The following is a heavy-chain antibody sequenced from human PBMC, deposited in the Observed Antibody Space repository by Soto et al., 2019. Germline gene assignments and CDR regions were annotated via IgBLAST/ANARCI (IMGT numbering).Heavy chain of an antibody. Sequence: EVQLVESGGGLVQPGGSLRLSCAASGFTFSTYSTNWVRQPPGKGLEWVSHISSSSSPIYYADSVTGRFTISRDNAKNSLYLKMNSLRDEDTAVYYCARVRGYSYGYGDVWGQGTTVTVSS. CDR1: GFTFSTYS. CDR3: ARVRGYSYGYGDV. D-gene: IGHD5-18*01. J-gene: IGHJ6*02. V-gene: IGHV3-48*02. CDR2: ISSSSSPI.